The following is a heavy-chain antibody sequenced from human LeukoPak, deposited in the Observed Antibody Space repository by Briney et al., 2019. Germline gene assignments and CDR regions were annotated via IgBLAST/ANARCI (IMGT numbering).Heavy chain of an antibody. J-gene: IGHJ5*02. CDR3: AKTKGNRFAQNWFHP. Sequence: SETLSLTCTVSGGSISSYYWSWIRQPAGKGLEWIGRIHTSGSTYYNPSLKSRVTISVDTSKKQFSLKLTSVTAADTAVYYCAKTKGNRFAQNWFHPWGQGTPVPVPS. CDR2: IHTSGST. CDR1: GGSISSYY. V-gene: IGHV4-4*07. D-gene: IGHD1-14*01.